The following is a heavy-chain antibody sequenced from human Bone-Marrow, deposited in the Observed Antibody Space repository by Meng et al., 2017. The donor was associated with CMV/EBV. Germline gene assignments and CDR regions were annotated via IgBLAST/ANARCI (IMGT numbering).Heavy chain of an antibody. Sequence: GESLKISCAASGFTFSSYWMSWVRQAPGKGLEWVANIKQDGSEKYYVDSVKGRFTISRDNAKNSLYLQMNSLRAEDTAVYYCARDVGYYYGSGGWGPFDPWGQGTLVTVSS. J-gene: IGHJ5*02. CDR1: GFTFSSYW. V-gene: IGHV3-7*01. CDR3: ARDVGYYYGSGGWGPFDP. CDR2: IKQDGSEK. D-gene: IGHD3-10*01.